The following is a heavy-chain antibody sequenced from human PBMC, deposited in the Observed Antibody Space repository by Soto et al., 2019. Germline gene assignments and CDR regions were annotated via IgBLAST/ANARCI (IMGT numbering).Heavy chain of an antibody. V-gene: IGHV3-30-3*01. CDR1: GFTFSSYA. CDR3: ARARLSGYYYYGMDV. Sequence: GGSLRLSCAASGFTFSSYAMHWVRQAPGKGLEWVAVISYDGSNKYYADSVKGRFTISRDNSKNTLYLQMNSLRAEDTAVYYCARARLSGYYYYGMDVWGQGTTVTV. J-gene: IGHJ6*02. CDR2: ISYDGSNK. D-gene: IGHD6-25*01.